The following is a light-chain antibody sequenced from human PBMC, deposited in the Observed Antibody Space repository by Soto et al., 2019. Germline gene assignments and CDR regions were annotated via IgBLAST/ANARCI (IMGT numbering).Light chain of an antibody. CDR3: QQYFYTPQT. CDR2: WAS. Sequence: DIVMTQSPDSLAVSLGERATINCKSSQTVLYSSNNKNYLAWYQQKPGQPPKLLIYWASTRESGVPDRFSGSGSGTDFTLTISSLQAEDVALYYCQQYFYTPQTFGQGTKVDIK. CDR1: QTVLYSSNNKNY. V-gene: IGKV4-1*01. J-gene: IGKJ1*01.